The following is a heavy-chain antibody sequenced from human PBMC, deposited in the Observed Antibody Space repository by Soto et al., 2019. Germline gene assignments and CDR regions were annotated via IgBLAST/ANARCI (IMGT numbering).Heavy chain of an antibody. CDR2: INHSGST. Sequence: KASETLSLTCAVYGGSFSGYYWSWIRQPPGKGLEWIGEINHSGSTNYNPSLKSRVTISVDTSKNQFSLTLSSVTAADTAVYYCARGRLSYDFWSGYYTGVYMDVWGKGTTVTVSS. D-gene: IGHD3-3*01. V-gene: IGHV4-34*01. CDR3: ARGRLSYDFWSGYYTGVYMDV. CDR1: GGSFSGYY. J-gene: IGHJ6*03.